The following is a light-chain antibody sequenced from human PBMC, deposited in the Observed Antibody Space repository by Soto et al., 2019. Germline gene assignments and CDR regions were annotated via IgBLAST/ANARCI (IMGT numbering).Light chain of an antibody. J-gene: IGKJ4*01. V-gene: IGKV3-15*01. CDR2: GAS. Sequence: EIVMTQSPATLSVSPGERATVSCRASQSVRANVAWYQQKPGQAPRLLIYGASTRATGVPARFSGSGSGTEFTLTISSLQSEDFALYYRQQYNSWPPLTFGGGTKVEIK. CDR1: QSVRAN. CDR3: QQYNSWPPLT.